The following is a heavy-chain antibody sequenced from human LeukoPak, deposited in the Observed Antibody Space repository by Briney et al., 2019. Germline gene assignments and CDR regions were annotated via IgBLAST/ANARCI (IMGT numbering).Heavy chain of an antibody. CDR2: ISSSSSYI. D-gene: IGHD4-17*01. CDR1: GFTLSRYS. V-gene: IGHV3-21*01. CDR3: ARANDYGDRPGYFQH. J-gene: IGHJ1*01. Sequence: PGGSLRLSCAASGFTLSRYSMNWVRQAPGKGLEWVSSISSSSSYIYYADSVKGRFTISRDNAKNSLYLQMNSLRAEDTAVYYCARANDYGDRPGYFQHWGQGTLVTVSS.